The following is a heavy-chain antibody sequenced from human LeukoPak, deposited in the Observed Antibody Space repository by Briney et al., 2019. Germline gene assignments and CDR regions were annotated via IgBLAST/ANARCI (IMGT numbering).Heavy chain of an antibody. V-gene: IGHV3-74*01. Sequence: TGGSLRLSCAASGFTFSSYWMHWVRQAPGKGLVWVSGINNDGSSTKYADSVKGQFTISRDNAKNTLYLQTNSLRADDTAVYYCARGQGHGFDIWGQGTMVTVSS. J-gene: IGHJ3*02. CDR2: INNDGSST. CDR3: ARGQGHGFDI. CDR1: GFTFSSYW.